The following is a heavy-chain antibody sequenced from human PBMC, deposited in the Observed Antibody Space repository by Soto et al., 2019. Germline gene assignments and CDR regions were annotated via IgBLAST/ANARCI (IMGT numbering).Heavy chain of an antibody. CDR3: ASTRGHSGYPWGDYYYYMDV. Sequence: SETLSLTCTVSGGSISSSSYYWGWIRQPPGKGLEWIGSIYYSGSTYYNPSLKSRVTISVDTSKNQFSLKLSSVTAADTAVYYCASTRGHSGYPWGDYYYYMDVWGKGTTVTVSS. D-gene: IGHD5-12*01. CDR1: GGSISSSSYY. CDR2: IYYSGST. V-gene: IGHV4-39*01. J-gene: IGHJ6*03.